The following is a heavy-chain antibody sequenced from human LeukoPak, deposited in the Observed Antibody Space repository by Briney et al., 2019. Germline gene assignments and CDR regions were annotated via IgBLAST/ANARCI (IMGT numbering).Heavy chain of an antibody. Sequence: GGSLRLSCGASGFTFSSCSMSWVRQAPGKGLEWVSSISSSSTYIYYVDSVKGRFTISRDDAKNSLYLQMNSLRAEDTALYYCARDWSGDDYWGQGTLVTVSS. CDR1: GFTFSSCS. CDR3: ARDWSGDDY. CDR2: ISSSSTYI. V-gene: IGHV3-21*01. J-gene: IGHJ4*02. D-gene: IGHD3-3*01.